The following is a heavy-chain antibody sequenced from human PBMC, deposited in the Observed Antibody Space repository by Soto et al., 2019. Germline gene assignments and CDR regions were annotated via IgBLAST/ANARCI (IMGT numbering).Heavy chain of an antibody. V-gene: IGHV1-69*13. CDR1: GGTFSSYA. Sequence: ASVKVSCKASGGTFSSYAISWVRQAPGQGLEWMGGIIPIFGTANYAQKFQGRVTITADESTSTAYMELSSLRSEDTAVYYCARLSSGYYYEDYWGQGTLVTVSS. J-gene: IGHJ4*02. CDR3: ARLSSGYYYEDY. CDR2: IIPIFGTA. D-gene: IGHD3-22*01.